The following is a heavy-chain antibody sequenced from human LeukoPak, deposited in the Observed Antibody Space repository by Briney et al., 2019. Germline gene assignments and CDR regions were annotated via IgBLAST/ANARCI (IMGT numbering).Heavy chain of an antibody. CDR1: GFTFSSYA. D-gene: IGHD3-16*02. Sequence: PGGSLRLSGAASGFTFSSYAMSWVRQAPGKGLEWVSAISGSGGSTYYADSVKGRFTISRDNSKNTLYLQMNSLRAEDTAVYYCAKVITFGGVIEPSDYWGQGTLVTVSS. J-gene: IGHJ4*02. CDR2: ISGSGGST. V-gene: IGHV3-23*01. CDR3: AKVITFGGVIEPSDY.